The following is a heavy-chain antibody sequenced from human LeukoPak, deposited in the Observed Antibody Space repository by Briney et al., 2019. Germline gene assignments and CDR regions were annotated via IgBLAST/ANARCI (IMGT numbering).Heavy chain of an antibody. Sequence: GASVKVSCKASGYTFNSYDINWVRQATGQGLEWMGWMNPNSGNTGYAQKFQGRVTITRNTSISTAYMELSSLRSEDTAVYYCARLYGSGSYYYYYMDVWGKGTTVTVSS. CDR2: MNPNSGNT. D-gene: IGHD3-10*01. V-gene: IGHV1-8*03. CDR3: ARLYGSGSYYYYYMDV. J-gene: IGHJ6*03. CDR1: GYTFNSYD.